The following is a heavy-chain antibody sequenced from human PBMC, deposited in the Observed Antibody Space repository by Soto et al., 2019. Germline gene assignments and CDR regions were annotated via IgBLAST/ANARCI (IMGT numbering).Heavy chain of an antibody. V-gene: IGHV3-13*04. CDR3: ARRYYDSSGVDY. Sequence: GGSLRLSCAASGFTFSSYDMHWVRQPTGKGLECVSAIGTAGDTYYPGSVKCRFTISRENAKNSLYLQMNSLRAGDTAVYYCARRYYDSSGVDYWGQGTLVTVSS. CDR2: IGTAGDT. J-gene: IGHJ4*02. D-gene: IGHD3-22*01. CDR1: GFTFSSYD.